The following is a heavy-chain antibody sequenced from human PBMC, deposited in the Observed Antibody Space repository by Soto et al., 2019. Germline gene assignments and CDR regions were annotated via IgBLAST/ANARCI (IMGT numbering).Heavy chain of an antibody. CDR2: IYYSGST. V-gene: IGHV4-59*01. CDR3: AREWDYGFDY. Sequence: SETLSLTCTVSGGSISSYYWSWIRQPPGKGLEWIGYIYYSGSTNYNPSLKSRVTISVDTSKNQFSLKLSSVTAADTAVYYCAREWDYGFDYWGQGTLVTVSS. J-gene: IGHJ4*02. CDR1: GGSISSYY. D-gene: IGHD4-17*01.